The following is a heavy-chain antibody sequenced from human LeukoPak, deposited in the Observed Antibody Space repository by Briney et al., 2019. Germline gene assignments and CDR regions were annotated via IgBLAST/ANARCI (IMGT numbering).Heavy chain of an antibody. V-gene: IGHV3-53*01. CDR2: IYSGGST. J-gene: IGHJ2*01. Sequence: PGGSLRLSCAGSGFTVCSNYMSWVRQAPGKGLEWVSIIYSGGSTYYADSVKGRFTISRDNSKNTLYLQMNSLRAEDTAVYYCARARSRAGKYYYDSSGYFWYFDLWGRGTLVTVSS. CDR1: GFTVCSNY. CDR3: ARARSRAGKYYYDSSGYFWYFDL. D-gene: IGHD3-22*01.